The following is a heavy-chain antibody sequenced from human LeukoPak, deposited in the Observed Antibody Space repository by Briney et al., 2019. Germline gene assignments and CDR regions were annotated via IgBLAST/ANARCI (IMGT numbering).Heavy chain of an antibody. V-gene: IGHV3-20*04. CDR1: GFTFDDYG. CDR2: INWNGGST. CDR3: AKGDGYNFYYFDY. J-gene: IGHJ4*02. Sequence: GGSLRLSCAASGFTFDDYGMSWVRQAPGKGLEWVSGINWNGGSTGYADSVKGRFTISRDNAKNSLYLQMNSLRAEDTALYYCAKGDGYNFYYFDYWGRGTLVTVSS. D-gene: IGHD5-24*01.